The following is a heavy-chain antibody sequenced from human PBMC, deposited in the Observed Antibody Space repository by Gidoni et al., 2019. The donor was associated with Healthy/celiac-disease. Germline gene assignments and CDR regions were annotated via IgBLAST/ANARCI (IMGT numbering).Heavy chain of an antibody. V-gene: IGHV3-23*04. Sequence: EVQLVESGGGLVQPGGSLRLSCAASSFTFSSYALRWVRQAPGKGLEWVSGSSGSGGSTYYADSVKGRFTISRDNSKNTLYLQMNSLRVEDTAVYYCAKALYYYDSSGYKEGCFDYWGQGTLVTVSS. CDR1: SFTFSSYA. J-gene: IGHJ4*02. D-gene: IGHD3-22*01. CDR3: AKALYYYDSSGYKEGCFDY. CDR2: SSGSGGST.